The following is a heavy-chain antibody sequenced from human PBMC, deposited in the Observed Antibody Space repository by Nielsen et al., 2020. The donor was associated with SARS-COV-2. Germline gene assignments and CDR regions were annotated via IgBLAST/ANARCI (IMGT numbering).Heavy chain of an antibody. Sequence: WVRRAPGKGLEWIGYIYYSGSTYYNPSLESRVTISVDTSTNQFSLRLNSVTAADTAQYYCARDRQGYNYYYGMDVWGQGTTVTVS. J-gene: IGHJ6*02. CDR2: IYYSGST. CDR3: ARDRQGYNYYYGMDV. V-gene: IGHV4-30-4*01. D-gene: IGHD5-24*01.